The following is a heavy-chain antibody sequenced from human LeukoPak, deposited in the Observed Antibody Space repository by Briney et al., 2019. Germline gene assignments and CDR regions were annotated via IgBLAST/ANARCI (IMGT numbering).Heavy chain of an antibody. Sequence: SVKVSCKASGGTFSSYAISWVRQAPVQGLEWMGRIIPIFGTANYAQKFQGRVTITADKSTSTAYMELSSLRSEDTAVYYCARARWGYSSGYLYYFDYWGQGTLVTVSS. D-gene: IGHD3-22*01. J-gene: IGHJ4*02. CDR1: GGTFSSYA. CDR2: IIPIFGTA. CDR3: ARARWGYSSGYLYYFDY. V-gene: IGHV1-69*06.